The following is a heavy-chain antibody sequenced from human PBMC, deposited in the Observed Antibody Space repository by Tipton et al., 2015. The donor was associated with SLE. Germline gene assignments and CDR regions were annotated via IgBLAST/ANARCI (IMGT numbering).Heavy chain of an antibody. D-gene: IGHD3-10*01. CDR3: AKDMNPYYYDSGSYPHDAFDI. Sequence: SLRLSCAASGFTFDDYAMHWVRQAPGKGLEWVSGISWNSGSIGYADSVKGRFTISRDNAKNSLYLQMNSLRAEDTALYYCAKDMNPYYYDSGSYPHDAFDIWGQGTMVTVSS. CDR2: ISWNSGSI. V-gene: IGHV3-9*01. CDR1: GFTFDDYA. J-gene: IGHJ3*02.